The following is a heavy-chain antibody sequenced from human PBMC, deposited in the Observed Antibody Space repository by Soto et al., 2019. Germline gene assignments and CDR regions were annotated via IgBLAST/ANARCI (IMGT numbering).Heavy chain of an antibody. D-gene: IGHD6-13*01. CDR2: INPNSGGT. J-gene: IGHJ6*02. V-gene: IGHV1-2*04. CDR1: GYTFTGYY. Sequence: ASVKVSCKASGYTFTGYYMHWVRQAPGQGLEWMGWINPNSGGTNYAQKFQGWVTMTRDTSISTAYMELSRLRSDDTAVYYCARADIAAAGKVRHGMDVWGQGTTVTVSS. CDR3: ARADIAAAGKVRHGMDV.